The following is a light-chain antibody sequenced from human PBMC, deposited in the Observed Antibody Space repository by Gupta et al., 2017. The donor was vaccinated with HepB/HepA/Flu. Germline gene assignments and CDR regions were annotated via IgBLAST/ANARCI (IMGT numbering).Light chain of an antibody. CDR3: TSRDSRGNHLV. CDR1: SLRSYY. V-gene: IGLV3-19*01. CDR2: GKN. Sequence: SSELTQYPAVSVALGQTVRITCQGDSLRSYYASWYQQKPGQAPVLVIYGKNNRPSGIPDRFAGYSSGKTASLTITGAQAEDEADYYGTSRDSRGNHLVFGGGTKLTVL. J-gene: IGLJ2*01.